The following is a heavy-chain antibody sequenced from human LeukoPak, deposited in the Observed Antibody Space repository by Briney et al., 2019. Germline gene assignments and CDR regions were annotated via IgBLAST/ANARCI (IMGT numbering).Heavy chain of an antibody. J-gene: IGHJ6*03. D-gene: IGHD4-17*01. V-gene: IGHV4-4*07. CDR3: ARVAVTVRRGYMDV. CDR1: GGPISSYY. Sequence: PSETLPLTCTVSGGPISSYYWSWIRQPAGKGLEWIGRIYISGSTNYNPSLKSRVTMSVDTSKNQFSLKLSSVTAADTAVYYCARVAVTVRRGYMDVWGKGTTVTVSS. CDR2: IYISGST.